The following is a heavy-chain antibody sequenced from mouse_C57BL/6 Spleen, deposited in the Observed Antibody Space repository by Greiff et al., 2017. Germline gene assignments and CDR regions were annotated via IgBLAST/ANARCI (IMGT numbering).Heavy chain of an antibody. CDR2: INPITGGT. V-gene: IGHV1-42*01. J-gene: IGHJ4*01. CDR3: ARGGSWDYYAMDY. Sequence: VQLQQSGPELVKPGASVKISCKASGYSFTGYYMNWVKQSPEKSLEWIGEINPITGGTTYNQKFKAKATLTVDKSSSTAYMQLKSLTSEDSAVYYCARGGSWDYYAMDYWGQGTSVTVSS. CDR1: GYSFTGYY.